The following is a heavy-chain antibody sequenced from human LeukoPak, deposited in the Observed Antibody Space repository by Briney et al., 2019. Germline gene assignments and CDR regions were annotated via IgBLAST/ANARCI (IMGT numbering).Heavy chain of an antibody. CDR3: ARDQYYYDSSGYVDFDY. CDR1: GYTFTIYG. V-gene: IGHV1-18*01. D-gene: IGHD3-22*01. Sequence: ASVKVSFKASGYTFTIYGISWVRQAPGQGLEWMGWISAYNGNTNYAQKLQGRVTMTTDTSTSTAYMELRSLRSDDTAVYYCARDQYYYDSSGYVDFDYWGQGTLVTVSS. J-gene: IGHJ4*02. CDR2: ISAYNGNT.